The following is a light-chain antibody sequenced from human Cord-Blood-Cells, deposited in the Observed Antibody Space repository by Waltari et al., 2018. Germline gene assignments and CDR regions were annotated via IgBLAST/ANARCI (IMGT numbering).Light chain of an antibody. CDR3: QQSYSTPYT. CDR2: AAS. V-gene: IGKV1-39*01. J-gene: IGKJ2*01. CDR1: QSISSY. Sequence: IQMPQSSSSLSASVEDRVTITCRASQSISSYLNWYQQKPGNAPKLLIYAASSLQSGVPSMFSGSGSGTDFTLTISSLQPEDFATYYCQQSYSTPYTCGQGTKLEIK.